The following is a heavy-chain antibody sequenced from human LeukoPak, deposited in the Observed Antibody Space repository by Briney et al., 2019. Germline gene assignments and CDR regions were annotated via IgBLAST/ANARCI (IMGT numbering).Heavy chain of an antibody. CDR3: AKDREIQLWSYIDY. V-gene: IGHV3-23*01. CDR2: ISGSGGST. CDR1: GFTFSSYA. J-gene: IGHJ4*02. D-gene: IGHD5-18*01. Sequence: GGSLRLSCAASGFTFSSYAMSWVRQAPGKELEWVSAISGSGGSTYYADSVKGRFTISRDNSKNTLYLQMNSLRAEDTAVYYCAKDREIQLWSYIDYWGQGTLVTVSS.